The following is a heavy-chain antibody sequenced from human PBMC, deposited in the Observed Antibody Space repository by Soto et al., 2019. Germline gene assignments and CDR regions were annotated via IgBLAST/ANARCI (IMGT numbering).Heavy chain of an antibody. CDR2: ISYDGSNK. D-gene: IGHD1-26*01. CDR1: GFTFSSYA. J-gene: IGHJ6*02. CDR3: ARDLYRYSGSYLYYCYYYGMDV. V-gene: IGHV3-30-3*01. Sequence: GGSLRLSCAASGFTFSSYAMHWVRQAPGKGLEWVAVISYDGSNKYYADSVKGRFTISRDNSKNTLYLQMNSLRAEDTAVYYCARDLYRYSGSYLYYCYYYGMDVWGQGTTVTVSS.